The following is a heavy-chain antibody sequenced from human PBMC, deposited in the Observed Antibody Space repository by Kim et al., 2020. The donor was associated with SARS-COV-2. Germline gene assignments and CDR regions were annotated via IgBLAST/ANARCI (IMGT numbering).Heavy chain of an antibody. V-gene: IGHV4-31*03. Sequence: SETLSLTCTVSGGSISSGGYYWSWIRQHPGKGLEWIGYIYYSGSTYYNPSLKSRVTISVDTSKNQFSLKLCSVTAADTAVYYCAREVVRGPPGLSGWFDPWGQGTLVTVSS. CDR1: GGSISSGGYY. D-gene: IGHD3-10*01. CDR2: IYYSGST. J-gene: IGHJ5*02. CDR3: AREVVRGPPGLSGWFDP.